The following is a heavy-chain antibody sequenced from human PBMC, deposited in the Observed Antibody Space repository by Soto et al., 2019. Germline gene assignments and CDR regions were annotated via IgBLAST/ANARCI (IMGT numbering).Heavy chain of an antibody. Sequence: GGSLRVSCAASGFTFSSYDMNWVRQAPGKGLEWVSGISASGGSTHYADSVKGRFTISRDNSKNTLYLQMNSLRAEDTAVYYCTKEPTATVNCDYWGQGTLVTVSS. CDR3: TKEPTATVNCDY. CDR2: ISASGGST. V-gene: IGHV3-23*01. D-gene: IGHD4-17*01. J-gene: IGHJ4*02. CDR1: GFTFSSYD.